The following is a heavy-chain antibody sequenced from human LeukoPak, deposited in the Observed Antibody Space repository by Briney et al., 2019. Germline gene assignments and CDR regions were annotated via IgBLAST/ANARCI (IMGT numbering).Heavy chain of an antibody. Sequence: SETLSLTCTVYGGSFTGYYWSWIRQPPGKGLEWIGEINPSGSANYRPSLKSRLTISLDPPKNLFSLKLVSLTDADTAVYYCARKLSNRWLSPWGQGTLVIVSS. J-gene: IGHJ5*02. CDR3: ARKLSNRWLSP. CDR2: INPSGSA. D-gene: IGHD6-19*01. V-gene: IGHV4-34*01. CDR1: GGSFTGYY.